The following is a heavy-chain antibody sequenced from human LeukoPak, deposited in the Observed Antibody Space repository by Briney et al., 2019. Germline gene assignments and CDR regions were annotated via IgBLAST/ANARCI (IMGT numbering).Heavy chain of an antibody. V-gene: IGHV3-23*01. J-gene: IGHJ6*03. CDR3: ATKGSFYYYMDV. D-gene: IGHD1-14*01. Sequence: GGSLRLSCAASGFTFSSYAMSWVRQAPGKGLEWVSAISGSGGSTYYADSVKGRFTISRDNSKNTLYLQMNSLRAEDTAVYYCATKGSFYYYMDVWGKGTTVTVSS. CDR2: ISGSGGST. CDR1: GFTFSSYA.